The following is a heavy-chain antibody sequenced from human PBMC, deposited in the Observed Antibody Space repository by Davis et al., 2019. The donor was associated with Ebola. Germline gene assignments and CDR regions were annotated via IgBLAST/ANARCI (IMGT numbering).Heavy chain of an antibody. CDR1: GFTFSSYG. D-gene: IGHD1-26*01. CDR3: ARSRTGGAAAFDI. J-gene: IGHJ3*02. Sequence: GESLKISCAASGFTFSSYGMHWVRQAPGKGLEWVAVIWYDGSNKYYADSVKGRFTISRDNSKNTLYLQMNSLRAEDTAVYYCARSRTGGAAAFDIWGQGTMVTVSS. CDR2: IWYDGSNK. V-gene: IGHV3-33*01.